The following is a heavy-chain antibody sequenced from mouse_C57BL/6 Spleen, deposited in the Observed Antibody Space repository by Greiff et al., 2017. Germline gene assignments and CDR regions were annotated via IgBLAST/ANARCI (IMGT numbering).Heavy chain of an antibody. CDR3: ARWGITGRGFDY. V-gene: IGHV1-22*01. Sequence: VQLQQSGPELVKPGASVKMSCKASGYTFTDYNMHWVKQSHGKSLEWIGYINPNNGGTSYNQKFKGKATLTVNKSSSTAYMELRSLTSEDSAVYYCARWGITGRGFDYWGQGTTLTVSS. CDR1: GYTFTDYN. J-gene: IGHJ2*01. CDR2: INPNNGGT. D-gene: IGHD2-4*01.